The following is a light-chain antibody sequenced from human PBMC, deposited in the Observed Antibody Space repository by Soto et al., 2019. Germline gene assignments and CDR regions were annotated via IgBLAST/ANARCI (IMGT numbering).Light chain of an antibody. V-gene: IGKV3-15*01. CDR3: QQYNNWPKT. Sequence: IVVSLSPATLSVSKGERASLSCRASQSVSSNLAWYQQKPGQAPRLLIYGASTRATGIPARFSGSGSGTEFTLTISSLQSEDFAVYYCQQYNNWPKTFGQGTKVEI. J-gene: IGKJ1*01. CDR1: QSVSSN. CDR2: GAS.